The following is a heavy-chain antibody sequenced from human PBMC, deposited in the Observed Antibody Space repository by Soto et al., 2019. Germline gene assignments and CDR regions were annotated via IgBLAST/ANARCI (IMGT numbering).Heavy chain of an antibody. CDR3: ARSDFWSGYYTDY. CDR1: GGSISSSSYH. V-gene: IGHV4-30-4*08. Sequence: SETLSLTCTVSGGSISSSSYHWSWIRQPPGKGLEWIGFVYYTGNTYYNPSLKSRVTISVDTSKNQFSLKLSSVTAADTAVYYCARSDFWSGYYTDYWGQGTLVTVSS. CDR2: VYYTGNT. D-gene: IGHD3-3*01. J-gene: IGHJ4*02.